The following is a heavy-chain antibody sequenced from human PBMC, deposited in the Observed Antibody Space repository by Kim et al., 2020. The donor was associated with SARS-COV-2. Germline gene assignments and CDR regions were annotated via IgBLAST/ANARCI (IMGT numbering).Heavy chain of an antibody. Sequence: GGSLRLSCAASGFTFSSYWMSWVRQAPGKGLEWVANIKQDGSEKYYVDSVKGRFTISRDNAKNSLYLQMNSLRAEDTAVYYCARDQSIAAAGTVDYWGQGTLVTVSS. D-gene: IGHD6-13*01. J-gene: IGHJ4*02. CDR3: ARDQSIAAAGTVDY. CDR1: GFTFSSYW. V-gene: IGHV3-7*03. CDR2: IKQDGSEK.